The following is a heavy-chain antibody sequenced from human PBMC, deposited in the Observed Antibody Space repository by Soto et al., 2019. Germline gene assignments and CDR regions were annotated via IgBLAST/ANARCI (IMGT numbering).Heavy chain of an antibody. V-gene: IGHV4-59*01. CDR1: GASITHYY. CDR2: FSSTGST. Sequence: QVQLQESGPGLVKPSETLSLTCAVSGASITHYYWNWIRQSPGKGLEWIVSFSSTGSTVYNPSLGSRVTISLDTSKNQFSLTLNSETGADTAVYYCARGGGSPYHNHVFDFWGQGTLVTVSS. J-gene: IGHJ4*02. D-gene: IGHD6-13*01. CDR3: ARGGGSPYHNHVFDF.